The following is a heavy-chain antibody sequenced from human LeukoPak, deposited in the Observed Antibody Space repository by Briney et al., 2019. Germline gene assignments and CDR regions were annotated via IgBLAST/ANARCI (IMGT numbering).Heavy chain of an antibody. D-gene: IGHD2-15*01. V-gene: IGHV1-8*03. J-gene: IGHJ6*03. CDR2: MNPNSGNK. Sequence: ASVKVSCKASGYTFTSYDINWVRQATGQGLEWMGWMNPNSGNKGYAQKFQGRVTITRNTSISTAYMELSSLRSEDTAVYYCARGRLSLGYCSGGSCSVEDYYYYMDVWGKGTTVTVSS. CDR3: ARGRLSLGYCSGGSCSVEDYYYYMDV. CDR1: GYTFTSYD.